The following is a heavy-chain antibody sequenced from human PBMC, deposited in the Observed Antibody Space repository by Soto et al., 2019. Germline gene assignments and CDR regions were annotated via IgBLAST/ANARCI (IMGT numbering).Heavy chain of an antibody. V-gene: IGHV4-34*01. D-gene: IGHD5-12*01. CDR1: GGSFSGYY. CDR2: INHSGST. J-gene: IGHJ3*02. CDR3: VVGYNSNDAFDI. Sequence: TLSLTCAVYGGSFSGYYWSWIRQPPGKGLEWIGEINHSGSTNYNPSLKSRVTISVDTSKNQFSLKLSSVTAADTAVYYCVVGYNSNDAFDIWGQGTMVTVSS.